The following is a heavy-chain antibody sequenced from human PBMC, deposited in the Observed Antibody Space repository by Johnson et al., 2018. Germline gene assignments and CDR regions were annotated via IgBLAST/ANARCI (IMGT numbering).Heavy chain of an antibody. V-gene: IGHV4-31*03. CDR2: IYYSGST. J-gene: IGHJ3*01. CDR1: GGSISSGGYY. Sequence: QVQLQESGPGLVKPSQTLSLACTVSGGSISSGGYYWSWIRQHPGKGLEWIGYIYYSGSTYYNPSLTSRITISVDTSKNQFSLKLGSVTAADTAGYYCARDGGLPVAFDLWGEGTVVTVSS. CDR3: ARDGGLPVAFDL. D-gene: IGHD2-2*01.